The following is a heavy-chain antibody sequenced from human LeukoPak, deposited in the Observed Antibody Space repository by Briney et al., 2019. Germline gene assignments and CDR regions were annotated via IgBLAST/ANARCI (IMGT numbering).Heavy chain of an antibody. CDR3: ARLILGYCSGGSCYDYYYYYYGMDV. J-gene: IGHJ6*02. Sequence: SETLSLTCAVYGGSFSGYYWSWIRQPPGKGLEWIGEINHSGSTNYNPSLKSRVTISVDTSKNQFSLKLSSVTAADTAVYYCARLILGYCSGGSCYDYYYYYYGMDVWGQGTTVTVSS. CDR1: GGSFSGYY. V-gene: IGHV4-34*01. D-gene: IGHD2-15*01. CDR2: INHSGST.